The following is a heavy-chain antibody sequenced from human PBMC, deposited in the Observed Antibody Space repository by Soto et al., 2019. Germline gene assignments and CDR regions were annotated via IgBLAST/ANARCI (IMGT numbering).Heavy chain of an antibody. V-gene: IGHV1-8*01. CDR1: GYTFTSYD. CDR2: MNPNSGNT. CDR3: ARGPPPTMIPKNWFDP. Sequence: ASVKVSCKASGYTFTSYDINWVRQATGQGLEWMGWMNPNSGNTGYAQKFQGRVTMTRNTSISTAYMELSSLRSEDTAVYYCARGPPPTMIPKNWFDPWGQGTLVTVSS. D-gene: IGHD3-22*01. J-gene: IGHJ5*02.